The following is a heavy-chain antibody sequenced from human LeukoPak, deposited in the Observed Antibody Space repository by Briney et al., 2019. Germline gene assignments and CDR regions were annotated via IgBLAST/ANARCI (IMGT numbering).Heavy chain of an antibody. D-gene: IGHD4-17*01. CDR1: GFTFSSYG. V-gene: IGHV3-30*18. Sequence: PGRSLRLSCAASGFTFSSYGMHWVRQAPGKGLEWVAVISYDGSNKYYAYSVKGRFTISRDNSKNTLYLQMNSLRAEDTAVYYCAKDILPRDYGDYAGVVWGQGTLVTVSS. CDR2: ISYDGSNK. CDR3: AKDILPRDYGDYAGVV. J-gene: IGHJ4*02.